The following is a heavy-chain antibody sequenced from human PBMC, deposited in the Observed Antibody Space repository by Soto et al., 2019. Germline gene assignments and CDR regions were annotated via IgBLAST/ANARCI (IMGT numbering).Heavy chain of an antibody. CDR3: ARPYDSSQSPRFDY. J-gene: IGHJ4*02. Sequence: SETLSLTCRVPGGSISSYYWSWIRQPAGKGLEWIGRIYASGITNYNPSLKSRINMSIDTSKNQFSLKLSSVTAADTAVYYCARPYDSSQSPRFDYWGQGTLVTVSS. V-gene: IGHV4-4*07. CDR1: GGSISSYY. CDR2: IYASGIT. D-gene: IGHD3-22*01.